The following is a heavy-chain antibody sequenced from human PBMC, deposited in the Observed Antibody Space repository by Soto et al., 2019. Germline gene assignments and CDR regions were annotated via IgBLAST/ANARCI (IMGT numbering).Heavy chain of an antibody. V-gene: IGHV4-39*02. CDR3: ANFYYDSSGYYGAFDS. J-gene: IGHJ4*02. Sequence: SETLSLTCTVSGGSISSDSYYWGWIRQPPRKGLEWIGSIHYSGRTYYNPSLKSRVTISVDTSEKHFSLKVNSVTAADTAVYYCANFYYDSSGYYGAFDSWGQGTLVTVS. D-gene: IGHD3-22*01. CDR2: IHYSGRT. CDR1: GGSISSDSYY.